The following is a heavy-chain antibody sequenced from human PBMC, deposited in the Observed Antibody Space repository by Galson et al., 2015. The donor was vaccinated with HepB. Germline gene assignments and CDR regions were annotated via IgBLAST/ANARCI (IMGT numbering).Heavy chain of an antibody. J-gene: IGHJ4*02. V-gene: IGHV3-33*08. D-gene: IGHD6-13*01. CDR2: LWYDGSNK. CDR3: ASSRSSWYHHFDY. Sequence: SLRLSCAGSGFTLSSYGMHWVRQAPGKGLEWVAVLWYDGSNKNYADSVKGRFTISRDNSKNTLYLQMNSLRAEDTAVYYCASSRSSWYHHFDYWGQGTLVTVSS. CDR1: GFTLSSYG.